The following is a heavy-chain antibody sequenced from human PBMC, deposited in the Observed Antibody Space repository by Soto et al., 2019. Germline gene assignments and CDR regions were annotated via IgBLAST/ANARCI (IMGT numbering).Heavy chain of an antibody. CDR3: ARGDTPMITGMDSSEI. V-gene: IGHV3-7*01. J-gene: IGHJ3*02. Sequence: PGGSLRLSCAASGFTFSRYWMNWFRQSPGKVLEWVANIKQDGTEKNYVDSVKGRFTISRDNAKNSLYLQMDSLRAEDTAVYFCARGDTPMITGMDSSEIWRHGLRGTV. CDR2: IKQDGTEK. CDR1: GFTFSRYW. D-gene: IGHD5-18*01.